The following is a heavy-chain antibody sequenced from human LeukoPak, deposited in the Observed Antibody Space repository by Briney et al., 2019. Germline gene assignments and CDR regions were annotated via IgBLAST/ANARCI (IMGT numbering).Heavy chain of an antibody. V-gene: IGHV1-2*02. CDR2: INPNSGGT. J-gene: IGHJ4*02. D-gene: IGHD1-1*01. CDR3: ARDGLERHFDY. CDR1: GYTFTGYY. Sequence: GASVKVSCKASGYTFTGYYMHWVRQAPGQGLEWMGWINPNSGGTNYAQEFQGRVTMTGDTSISTAYMELSRLRSDDTAVYYCARDGLERHFDYWGQGTLVTVSS.